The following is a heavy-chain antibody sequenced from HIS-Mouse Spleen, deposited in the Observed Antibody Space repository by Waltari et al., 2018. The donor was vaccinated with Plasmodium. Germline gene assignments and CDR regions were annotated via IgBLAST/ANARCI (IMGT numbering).Heavy chain of an antibody. J-gene: IGHJ4*02. D-gene: IGHD1-7*01. CDR1: GGSISSSSYY. V-gene: IGHV4-39*07. Sequence: QLQLQESGPGLVKPSETLSLTCTVSGGSISSSSYYWGWIREPPGKGLEWIGSIYYSGSTYHHPSLKSRVTISVDTSKNQFSLKLSSVTAADTAVYYCARDRITGTSYFDYWGQGTLVTVSS. CDR3: ARDRITGTSYFDY. CDR2: IYYSGST.